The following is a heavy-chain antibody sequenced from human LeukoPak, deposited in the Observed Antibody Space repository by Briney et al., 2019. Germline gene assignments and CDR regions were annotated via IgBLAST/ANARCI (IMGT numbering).Heavy chain of an antibody. Sequence: GGSLRLSCAASGFTFSSYSMNWVRQAPGKGLEWVSSISSSSSYIYYADSVKGRFTISRDNAKNSLYLQMNSLRAEDTAVYYCARAGYSYGQGYYFDYWGQGTLVTVSS. J-gene: IGHJ4*02. CDR1: GFTFSSYS. D-gene: IGHD5-18*01. CDR3: ARAGYSYGQGYYFDY. CDR2: ISSSSSYI. V-gene: IGHV3-21*01.